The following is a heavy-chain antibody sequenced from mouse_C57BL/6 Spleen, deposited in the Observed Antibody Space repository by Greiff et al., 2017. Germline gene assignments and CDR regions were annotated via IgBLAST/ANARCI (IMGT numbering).Heavy chain of an antibody. J-gene: IGHJ1*03. CDR2: INPNNGGT. CDR1: GYTFTDYN. V-gene: IGHV1-18*01. CDR3: ARGLIYDGYYLDV. Sequence: EVQLQQSGPELVKPGASVTIPCKASGYTFTDYNMDWVKQSHGKSLEWIGDINPNNGGTIYNQKFKGKATLTVDKSSSTAYMELRSLTSEDTAVYYCARGLIYDGYYLDVWGTGTTVTVSS. D-gene: IGHD2-3*01.